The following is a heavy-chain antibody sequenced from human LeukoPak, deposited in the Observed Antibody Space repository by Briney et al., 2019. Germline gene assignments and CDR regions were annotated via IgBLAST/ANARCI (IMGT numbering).Heavy chain of an antibody. CDR1: GFTFSSYG. CDR3: ARDSSPYYYDSTRFDY. Sequence: HPGGSLRLSCAASGFTFSSYGMHWVRQAPGKGLEWVAFIRYDGSNKYYADSVKGRFTISRDNSKNTLYLQMNSLRAEDTAVYYCARDSSPYYYDSTRFDYWGQGTLVTVSS. CDR2: IRYDGSNK. D-gene: IGHD3-22*01. V-gene: IGHV3-30*02. J-gene: IGHJ4*02.